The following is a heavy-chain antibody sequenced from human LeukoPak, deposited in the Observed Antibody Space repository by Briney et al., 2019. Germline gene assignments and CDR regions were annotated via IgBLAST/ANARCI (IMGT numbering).Heavy chain of an antibody. CDR2: TYYRSKWYN. Sequence: SQTLSLTCDISGDSVSSNSAAWNWIRQSPSRGLEWLGRTYYRSKWYNDYAVSVKSRITINPDTSKNQFSLQLNSVTPEDTALYYCAREYSSRWYWTFDYWGQGTLVTVSS. V-gene: IGHV6-1*01. J-gene: IGHJ4*02. D-gene: IGHD6-13*01. CDR1: GDSVSSNSAA. CDR3: AREYSSRWYWTFDY.